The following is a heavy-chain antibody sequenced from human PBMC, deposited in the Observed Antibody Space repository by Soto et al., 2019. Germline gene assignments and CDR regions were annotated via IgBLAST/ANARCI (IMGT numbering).Heavy chain of an antibody. J-gene: IGHJ4*02. V-gene: IGHV3-9*01. CDR3: AKDMTLARDCSGGSCYFASSCDY. CDR2: IIWNSGSI. D-gene: IGHD2-15*01. CDR1: GFTFDDYA. Sequence: EVQLVESGGGLVQPGRSLRLSCAASGFTFDDYAMHWVRQAPGKGMEWVSGIIWNSGSIGYAESVKGRFTISRDNAKNSLYLQMNRLRAEDTALYYCAKDMTLARDCSGGSCYFASSCDYWGQGTLVTVSS.